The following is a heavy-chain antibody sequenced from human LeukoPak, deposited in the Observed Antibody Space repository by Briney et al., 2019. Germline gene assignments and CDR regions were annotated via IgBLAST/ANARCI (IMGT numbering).Heavy chain of an antibody. Sequence: SQTLSLTCTVSGGSISSGGYSWSWIRQHPGKGLEWIGYIYYSGSTNYNPSLKSRVTISVDTSKNQFSLKLSSVTAADTAVYYCARDRDYYDSSGYSYYFDYWGQGTLVTVSS. CDR1: GGSISSGGYS. CDR3: ARDRDYYDSSGYSYYFDY. V-gene: IGHV4-31*03. J-gene: IGHJ4*02. CDR2: IYYSGST. D-gene: IGHD3-22*01.